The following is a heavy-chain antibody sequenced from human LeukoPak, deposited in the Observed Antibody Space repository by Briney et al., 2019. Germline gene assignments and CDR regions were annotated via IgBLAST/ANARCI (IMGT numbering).Heavy chain of an antibody. V-gene: IGHV1-18*01. CDR2: ISAYNGNT. CDR3: ARDGANYDFWSGSKRGADY. Sequence: ASVKVSCKASGYTFTSYGISWVRQAPGQGLEWMGWISAYNGNTNYAQKLQGRVTMTTDTSTSTAYMELRSLRSDDTAVYYCARDGANYDFWSGSKRGADYWGQGTLVTVSS. CDR1: GYTFTSYG. J-gene: IGHJ4*02. D-gene: IGHD3-3*01.